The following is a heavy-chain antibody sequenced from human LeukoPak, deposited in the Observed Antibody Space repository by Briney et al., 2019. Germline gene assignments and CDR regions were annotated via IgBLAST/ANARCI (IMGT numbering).Heavy chain of an antibody. CDR2: INTNTGNP. J-gene: IGHJ4*02. Sequence: ASVKVSCEASGYTFTSYAINWVRQAPGQGLEWMGWINTNTGNPTYAQGFTGRFVFSLDTSVSTAYLQISSLKAEDTAVYYCARGLTIAAAGLNDYWGQGTLVTVSS. CDR1: GYTFTSYA. CDR3: ARGLTIAAAGLNDY. V-gene: IGHV7-4-1*02. D-gene: IGHD6-13*01.